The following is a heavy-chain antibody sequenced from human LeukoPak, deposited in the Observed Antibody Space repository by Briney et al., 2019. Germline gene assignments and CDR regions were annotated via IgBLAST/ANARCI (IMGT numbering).Heavy chain of an antibody. CDR3: ARGVGATEGDY. J-gene: IGHJ4*02. Sequence: ASVKVSCKASGYTFTSYGISWVRQAPGQGLEWMGWISAYNGNTNYAQKLQGRVTITRNTSISTAYMEPSSLRSEDTAVYYCARGVGATEGDYWGQGTLVTVSS. D-gene: IGHD1-26*01. V-gene: IGHV1-18*01. CDR1: GYTFTSYG. CDR2: ISAYNGNT.